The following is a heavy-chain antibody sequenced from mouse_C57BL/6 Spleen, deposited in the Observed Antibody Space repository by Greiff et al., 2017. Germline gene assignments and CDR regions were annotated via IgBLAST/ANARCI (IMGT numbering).Heavy chain of an antibody. CDR2: INYDGSST. Sequence: EVQLVESEGGLVQPGSSMKLSCTASGFTFSDYYMAWVRQVPEKGLEWVANINYDGSSTYYLDSLKSRFIISRDNAKNILYLQMSSLKSEDTATYYCARFMVTTDRRYYFDYWGQGTTLTVSS. V-gene: IGHV5-16*01. D-gene: IGHD2-2*01. CDR1: GFTFSDYY. J-gene: IGHJ2*01. CDR3: ARFMVTTDRRYYFDY.